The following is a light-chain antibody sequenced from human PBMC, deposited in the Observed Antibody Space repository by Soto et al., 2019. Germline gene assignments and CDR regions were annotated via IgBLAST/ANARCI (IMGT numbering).Light chain of an antibody. J-gene: IGLJ1*01. CDR2: EGS. CDR3: CSYAGSSTYV. V-gene: IGLV2-23*01. Sequence: QSVVTQPACVSGSPGQSITISCTGTSSDVGSYNLVSWYQQHPGKAPKLMIYEGSKRPSGVSNRFSGSKSGNTASLTISGLQAEDEADYYCCSYAGSSTYVFGTGTKLTVL. CDR1: SSDVGSYNL.